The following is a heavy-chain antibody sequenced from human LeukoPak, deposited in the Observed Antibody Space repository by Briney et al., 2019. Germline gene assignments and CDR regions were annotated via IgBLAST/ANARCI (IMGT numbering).Heavy chain of an antibody. Sequence: ASVKVSCKASGYTFTGYYMHWGRQAPGQGLEWMGRINPNSGGTNYAHKFQGRVTMTRDTSISTAYMELSRLRSDDTAVYYCARGRAHSSSWYVFWYWGQGTLVTVSS. CDR2: INPNSGGT. J-gene: IGHJ4*02. V-gene: IGHV1-2*06. CDR1: GYTFTGYY. D-gene: IGHD6-13*01. CDR3: ARGRAHSSSWYVFWY.